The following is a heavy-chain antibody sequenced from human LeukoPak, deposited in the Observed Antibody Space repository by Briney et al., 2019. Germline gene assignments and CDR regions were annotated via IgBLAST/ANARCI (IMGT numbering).Heavy chain of an antibody. J-gene: IGHJ4*02. D-gene: IGHD4-11*01. Sequence: GGSLRLSCAASGFTVSSNYMSWVRQAPGKGLEWVSYISSRGRNIYYADSVKGRFTISRDNAKNSLYLQIDSLRAEDTAVYYCARVDYKKPFDSWGQGTLVTVSS. CDR2: ISSRGRNI. CDR3: ARVDYKKPFDS. V-gene: IGHV3-11*04. CDR1: GFTVSSNY.